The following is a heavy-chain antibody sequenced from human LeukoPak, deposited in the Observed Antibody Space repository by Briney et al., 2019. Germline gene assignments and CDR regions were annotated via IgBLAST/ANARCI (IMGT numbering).Heavy chain of an antibody. CDR1: GGSFSSYY. CDR2: INHRGDT. D-gene: IGHD1-1*01. J-gene: IGHJ4*03. CDR3: ARGPTISETGYFDY. V-gene: IGHV4-34*01. Sequence: PSETLPLTCAVSGGSFSSYYWSWIRQSPGKGLEWIAEINHRGDTNYNPSVKSRVTISVDTSKNQFSLKVTSLTAADTAVYSCARGPTISETGYFDYWGQGTLVTVSS.